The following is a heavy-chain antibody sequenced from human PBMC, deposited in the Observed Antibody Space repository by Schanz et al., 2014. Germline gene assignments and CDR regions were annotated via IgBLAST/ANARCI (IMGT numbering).Heavy chain of an antibody. Sequence: QVQMVESGGGVVQPGRSLRLSCAASGFAFSVYGMHWVRQAPGKGPEWVAVISYDGRNKYYAGSVKGRFSISRDYSKNTLYLQMSSLRAEDTAIYYCAKLSSSGRLAGYFDYWGQGALVTVSS. D-gene: IGHD6-19*01. CDR1: GFAFSVYG. CDR3: AKLSSSGRLAGYFDY. J-gene: IGHJ4*02. CDR2: ISYDGRNK. V-gene: IGHV3-30*19.